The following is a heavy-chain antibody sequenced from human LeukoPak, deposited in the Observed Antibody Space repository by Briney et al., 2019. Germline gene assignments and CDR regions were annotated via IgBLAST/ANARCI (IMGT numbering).Heavy chain of an antibody. CDR2: INHSGST. V-gene: IGHV4-34*01. CDR3: ARDQGWFDP. CDR1: GGSFSGYY. J-gene: IGHJ5*02. Sequence: SETLSLTCAVYGGSFSGYYWSWIRQPPGKGLEWIGEINHSGSTNYNPSLKSRVTMSVDTSKNQFSLKLSSVTAADTAVYYCARDQGWFDPWGQGTLVTVSS.